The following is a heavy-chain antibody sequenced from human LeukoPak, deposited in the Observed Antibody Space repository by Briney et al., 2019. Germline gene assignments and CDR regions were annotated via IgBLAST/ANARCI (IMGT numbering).Heavy chain of an antibody. J-gene: IGHJ4*02. Sequence: GSLRLSCAASGFTVSSNYMSWIRQPPGKGLEWIGSIYYSGSTYYNPSLKSRVTISVDTSKNQSSLKLSSVTAADTAVYYCARVSRGFVVVPAATTQEFDYWGQGTLVTVSS. CDR2: IYYSGST. CDR1: GFTVSSNY. V-gene: IGHV4-39*07. CDR3: ARVSRGFVVVPAATTQEFDY. D-gene: IGHD2-2*01.